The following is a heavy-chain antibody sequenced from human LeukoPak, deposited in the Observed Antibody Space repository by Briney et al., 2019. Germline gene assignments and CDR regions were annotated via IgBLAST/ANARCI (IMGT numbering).Heavy chain of an antibody. CDR2: MCGSAGCT. CDR1: GFTFNIYA. V-gene: IGHV3-23*01. J-gene: IGHJ5*02. D-gene: IGHD1-14*01. Sequence: PGGSLRLSCAASGFTFNIYAMSWVRLASGKGLQWVASMCGSAGCTFYADSVKGRFTISRDNSKDTLYLQMNSLRAEDTAIYYCARDRPNYHETNGHYYNRDGDHWGQGTLVTVSS. CDR3: ARDRPNYHETNGHYYNRDGDH.